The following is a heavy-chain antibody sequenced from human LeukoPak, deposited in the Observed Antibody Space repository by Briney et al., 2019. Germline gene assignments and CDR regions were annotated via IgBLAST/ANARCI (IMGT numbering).Heavy chain of an antibody. D-gene: IGHD5-18*01. CDR2: IYTSGST. J-gene: IGHJ5*02. CDR1: GGSISSYY. V-gene: IGHV4-4*07. Sequence: PSETLSLTCTVSGGSISSYYWSWIRQPAGKGLEWSGRIYTSGSTNYNPSLKSRVTMSVDTSKNQFSLKLSSVTAADTAVYYCARDNGGGYSYGSWFDPWGQGTLVTVSS. CDR3: ARDNGGGYSYGSWFDP.